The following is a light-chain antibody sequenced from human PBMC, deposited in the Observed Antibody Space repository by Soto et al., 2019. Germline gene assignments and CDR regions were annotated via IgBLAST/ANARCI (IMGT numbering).Light chain of an antibody. J-gene: IGLJ2*01. Sequence: SYELTQPPSVSVSPGQTASITCSGDELWDKHVCWYRQKAGQSPVLVIYQDTKRPSGIPERISGSNSGNTATLTISGTQAMDEADYYCQAWDSSIVVFGGGTKVTVL. V-gene: IGLV3-1*01. CDR2: QDT. CDR1: ELWDKH. CDR3: QAWDSSIVV.